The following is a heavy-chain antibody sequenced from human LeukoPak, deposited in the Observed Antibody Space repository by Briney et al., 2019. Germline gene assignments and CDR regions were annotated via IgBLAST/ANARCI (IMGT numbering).Heavy chain of an antibody. D-gene: IGHD3-22*01. CDR1: GYTFTSYF. Sequence: GASVTVSCMASGYTFTSYFMHWVRQAPGQGLEWMGLINPSGGSTSYAQKFQGRVSMTRDTSTSTVYMELSSLRSEDTAVYYCARSYYHDSSIYYFPTDYWGQGTLVTVSS. J-gene: IGHJ4*02. V-gene: IGHV1-46*01. CDR3: ARSYYHDSSIYYFPTDY. CDR2: INPSGGST.